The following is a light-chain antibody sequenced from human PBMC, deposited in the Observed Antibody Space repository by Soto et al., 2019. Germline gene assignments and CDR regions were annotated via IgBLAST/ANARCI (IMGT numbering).Light chain of an antibody. CDR1: QSVSTY. CDR2: DTS. V-gene: IGKV3-11*01. CDR3: QQHSSLIT. J-gene: IGKJ5*01. Sequence: IVLTQSPATLSLSPGQRATLSCRASQSVSTYLAWYQQKPGQAPRLLIYDTSKRATGIPARFSGSGSGTDFTLTISSLEPEDFAVYYCQQHSSLITFGQGTRLEIK.